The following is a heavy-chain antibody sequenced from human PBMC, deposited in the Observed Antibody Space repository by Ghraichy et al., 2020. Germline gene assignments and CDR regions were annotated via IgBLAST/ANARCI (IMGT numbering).Heavy chain of an antibody. Sequence: GESLNISCAASGFNFSYYGMHWVRQGPGKGLELVAVIWHEGSNKYHADSVEGRFTISRDNSKNTLYLKMNSLRAEDTAGYYCGRDWLNEAFDYWGQGTLVNVSS. CDR1: GFNFSYYG. CDR3: GRDWLNEAFDY. J-gene: IGHJ4*02. D-gene: IGHD1-1*01. CDR2: IWHEGSNK. V-gene: IGHV3-33*01.